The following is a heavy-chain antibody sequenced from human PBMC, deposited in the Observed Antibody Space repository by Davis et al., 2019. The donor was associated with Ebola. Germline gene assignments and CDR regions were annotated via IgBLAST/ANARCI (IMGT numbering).Heavy chain of an antibody. J-gene: IGHJ4*02. D-gene: IGHD3-22*01. Sequence: GESLKISCAASGFTFSSYSMNWVRQAPGKGLEWVSYISSSSSYTNYADSVKGRFTISRDNAKNSLYLQMNSLRAEDTAVYYCARDALRGYYDSSGYGLDYWGQGTLVTVSS. V-gene: IGHV3-21*05. CDR1: GFTFSSYS. CDR2: ISSSSSYT. CDR3: ARDALRGYYDSSGYGLDY.